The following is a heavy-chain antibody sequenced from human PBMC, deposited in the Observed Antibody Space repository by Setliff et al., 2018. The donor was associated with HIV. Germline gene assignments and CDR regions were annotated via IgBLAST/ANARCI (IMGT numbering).Heavy chain of an antibody. CDR2: INPNSADT. V-gene: IGHV1-2*02. Sequence: ASGYKFTGYYLQWVRQAPGQGLEWMAWINPNSADTRIAQKFEGRVTMTWDTSLTTAYMELSSLRSDDTALYYCGTYPPNWNYGAAAFDIWGQGTLVTVSS. J-gene: IGHJ3*02. CDR3: GTYPPNWNYGAAAFDI. CDR1: GYKFTGYY. D-gene: IGHD1-7*01.